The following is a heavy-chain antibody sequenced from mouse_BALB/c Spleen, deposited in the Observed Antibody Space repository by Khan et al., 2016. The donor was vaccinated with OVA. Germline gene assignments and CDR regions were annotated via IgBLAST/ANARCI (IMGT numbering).Heavy chain of an antibody. D-gene: IGHD1-1*01. CDR2: VAPGSGSN. Sequence: DLVKPGASVKLSCKASGYTFTSYWINWIKERPGQGLEWIGRVAPGSGSNSYNEMFKAKATLTIDTSSRKAYIQLSSLSSGDSAVYFCARSNYYGSSLYAMDYWGQGTSVTVSS. CDR1: GYTFTSYW. J-gene: IGHJ4*01. V-gene: IGHV1S41*01. CDR3: ARSNYYGSSLYAMDY.